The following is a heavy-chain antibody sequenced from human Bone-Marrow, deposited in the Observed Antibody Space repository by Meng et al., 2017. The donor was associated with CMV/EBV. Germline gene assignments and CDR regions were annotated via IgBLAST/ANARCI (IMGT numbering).Heavy chain of an antibody. V-gene: IGHV5-51*01. D-gene: IGHD2-2*02. J-gene: IGHJ5*02. CDR1: GYSFTSYW. Sequence: GGSLRLSCKGSGYSFTSYWIGWVRQMPGKGLEWMGIIYPGDSDTRYSPSFQGQVTISADKSISTAYLQWSSLKASDTAMYYCARQAYCSSTSCYNPWFDPWGQGTLVPSPQ. CDR2: IYPGDSDT. CDR3: ARQAYCSSTSCYNPWFDP.